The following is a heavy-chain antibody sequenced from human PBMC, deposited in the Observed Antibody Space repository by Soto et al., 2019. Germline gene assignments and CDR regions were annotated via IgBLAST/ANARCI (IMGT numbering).Heavy chain of an antibody. CDR3: AITYGWFDP. CDR2: INHSGST. D-gene: IGHD4-17*01. CDR1: GGSFSGYY. J-gene: IGHJ5*02. Sequence: QVQLQQWGAGLLKPSETLSLTCAVYGGSFSGYYWSWIRQPPGKGLEWIGEINHSGSTNYNPSLKRGVTISVDTSKNQFSLNLSSVTAADTAVYYCAITYGWFDPWGQGTLVTVSS. V-gene: IGHV4-34*01.